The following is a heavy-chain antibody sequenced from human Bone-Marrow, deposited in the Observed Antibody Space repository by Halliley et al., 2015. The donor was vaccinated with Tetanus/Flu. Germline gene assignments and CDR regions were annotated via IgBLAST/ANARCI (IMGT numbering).Heavy chain of an antibody. V-gene: IGHV4-59*01. Sequence: TLSLTCTVSGDSITSYYWHWIRQSPGKGLEWIGFIGYNGDTRYNPSLRSRVTISADTSKNQFSLRLNFVTTADTAMYYCAREYSSFDYLSKGTLVTV. J-gene: IGHJ4*02. CDR1: GDSITSYY. CDR3: AREYSSFDY. CDR2: IGYNGDT. D-gene: IGHD3-22*01.